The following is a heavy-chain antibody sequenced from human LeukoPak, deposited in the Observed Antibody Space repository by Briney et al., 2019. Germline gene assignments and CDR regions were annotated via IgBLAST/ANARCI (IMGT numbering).Heavy chain of an antibody. CDR2: ISSSSSYI. CDR1: GFTFSSYG. D-gene: IGHD3-22*01. V-gene: IGHV3-21*01. J-gene: IGHJ6*03. Sequence: GGSLRLSCAASGFTFSSYGMHWVRQAPGKGLEWVSSISSSSSYIYYADSVKGRFTISRDNAKNSLYLQMNSLRAEDTAVYYCATYHPNYYDSSGYYPYYYMDVWGKGTTVTVSS. CDR3: ATYHPNYYDSSGYYPYYYMDV.